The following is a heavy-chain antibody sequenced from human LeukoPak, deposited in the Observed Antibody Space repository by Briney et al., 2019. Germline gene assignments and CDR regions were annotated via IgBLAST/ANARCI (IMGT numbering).Heavy chain of an antibody. CDR2: INPNSGGT. D-gene: IGHD4-17*01. Sequence: ASVKVSCKASGYTFTGYYMHWVRQAPGQGLEWMGRINPNSGGTNYAQKFQGRVTMTRDTSISTAYMELSRLRSDDTAVYYCARVGLRRSNWFDPWGQGTLVTVSS. V-gene: IGHV1-2*06. J-gene: IGHJ5*02. CDR1: GYTFTGYY. CDR3: ARVGLRRSNWFDP.